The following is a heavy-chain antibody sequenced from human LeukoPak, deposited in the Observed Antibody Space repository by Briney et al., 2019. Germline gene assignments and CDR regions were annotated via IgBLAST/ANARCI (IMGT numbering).Heavy chain of an antibody. CDR3: VKDVLFAVGDAVDI. J-gene: IGHJ3*02. CDR1: GFTFSRNG. CDR2: TTRDESEK. Sequence: GGSLRLSCAASGFTFSRNGMHSVRQAPGQGLKWVAFTTRDESEKFYVDSVKGRFTIARDNSMNTLYLQMHSLRAEDSGIYYCVKDVLFAVGDAVDIWGQGTMVAVS. V-gene: IGHV3-30-3*02. D-gene: IGHD3-10*02.